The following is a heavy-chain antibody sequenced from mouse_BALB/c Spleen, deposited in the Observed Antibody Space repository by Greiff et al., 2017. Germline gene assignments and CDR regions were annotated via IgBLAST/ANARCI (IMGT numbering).Heavy chain of an antibody. CDR3: ARGGG. CDR1: GYTFTSYW. Sequence: VKLQESGAELARPGASVKLSCKASGYTFTSYWMQWVKQRPGQGLEWIGAIYPGDGDTRYTQKFKGKATLTADKSSSTAYMQLSSLASEDSAVYYCARGGGWGQGTLVTVSA. V-gene: IGHV1-87*01. CDR2: IYPGDGDT. J-gene: IGHJ3*01.